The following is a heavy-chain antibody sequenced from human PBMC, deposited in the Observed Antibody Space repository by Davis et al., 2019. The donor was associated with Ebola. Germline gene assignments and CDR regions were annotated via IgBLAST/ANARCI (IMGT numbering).Heavy chain of an antibody. D-gene: IGHD5-18*01. CDR2: IGTAGDT. V-gene: IGHV3-13*01. Sequence: PGGSLRLSCAASGFTFSSYDVHWVRQGTGKGLEWVSAIGTAGDTYYPGSVKGRFTISRENAKNSLYLQMNSLRAEDTAVYYCARVRFGDTAVDYWGQGTLVTVSS. CDR1: GFTFSSYD. J-gene: IGHJ4*02. CDR3: ARVRFGDTAVDY.